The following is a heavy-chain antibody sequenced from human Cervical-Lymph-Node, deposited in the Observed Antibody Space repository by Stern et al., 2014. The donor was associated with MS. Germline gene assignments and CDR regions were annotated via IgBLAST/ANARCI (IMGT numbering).Heavy chain of an antibody. CDR3: VKLTGTRWYKTGASRFDY. D-gene: IGHD6-13*01. Sequence: EVQLVESGGGLVQPGRSLRLSCATSGFTFDDYAMHWVRQTPGKGLEWVSGISSDVSSMGYADSVKSRFAIARDNSRNSLYLQMNSLRAEDTALYYCVKLTGTRWYKTGASRFDYWGQGTLVTVSS. CDR2: ISSDVSSM. CDR1: GFTFDDYA. V-gene: IGHV3-9*01. J-gene: IGHJ4*02.